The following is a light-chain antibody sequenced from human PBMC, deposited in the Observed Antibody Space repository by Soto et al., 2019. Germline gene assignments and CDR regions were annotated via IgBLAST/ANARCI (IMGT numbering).Light chain of an antibody. CDR1: QSVSTY. CDR3: QQRTNWPWT. J-gene: IGKJ1*01. CDR2: DAS. V-gene: IGKV3-11*01. Sequence: DNVLTQSPDTLSLSPGERATLSCRASQSVSTYLAWYQQKPGQGPRLLIYDASNRATGIPARFSGSGSGTDFTLTISSLEPEDFAVYYCQQRTNWPWTFGPGTQMDIK.